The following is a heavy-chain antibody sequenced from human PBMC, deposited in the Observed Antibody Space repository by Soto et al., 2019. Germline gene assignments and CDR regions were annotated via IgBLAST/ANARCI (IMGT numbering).Heavy chain of an antibody. CDR3: ARDLWWYLH. D-gene: IGHD2-15*01. Sequence: EVPLLESGGGLIQPGGALRLSCAASGFTFSSHAMSWVRQAPGKGLEWVSSISAGSEGAYYADSVKGRFTISRANSNNTLYLQMTSLRTEDTAVYYCARDLWWYLHWGQGTLVTVSS. CDR2: ISAGSEGA. J-gene: IGHJ4*02. CDR1: GFTFSSHA. V-gene: IGHV3-23*01.